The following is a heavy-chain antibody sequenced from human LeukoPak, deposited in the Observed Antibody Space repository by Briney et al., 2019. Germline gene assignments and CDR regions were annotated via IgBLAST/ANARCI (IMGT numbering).Heavy chain of an antibody. J-gene: IGHJ4*02. CDR1: GFTFSTYA. Sequence: GGSLRLSCAASGFTFSTYALSWVRQAPGKGLEWVSVISGSGTTTYYADSVQGRFSVSRDNSKNALYLQKNSRTAEDTAVYYCAKRGYDTGVYYGYFDYWGRGTLVTVSS. CDR3: AKRGYDTGVYYGYFDY. CDR2: ISGSGTTT. V-gene: IGHV3-23*01. D-gene: IGHD3-22*01.